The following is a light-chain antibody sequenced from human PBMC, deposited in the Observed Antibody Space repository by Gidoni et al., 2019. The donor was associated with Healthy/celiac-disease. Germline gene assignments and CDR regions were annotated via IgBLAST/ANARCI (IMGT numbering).Light chain of an antibody. CDR1: KLGDKY. J-gene: IGLJ2*01. CDR3: QAWDSSTAHVV. Sequence: SYELTQPPSVSVSPGQTASLNCSGDKLGDKYACLYQQKPGQSPVLVIYQDSKRPSGIPERFSGSNSGNTATLTISGTQAMDEADYYCQAWDSSTAHVVFGGGTKLTVL. V-gene: IGLV3-1*01. CDR2: QDS.